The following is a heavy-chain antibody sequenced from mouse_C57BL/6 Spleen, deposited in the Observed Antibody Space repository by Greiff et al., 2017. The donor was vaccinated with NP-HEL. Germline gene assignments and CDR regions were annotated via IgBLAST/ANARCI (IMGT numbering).Heavy chain of an antibody. J-gene: IGHJ2*01. V-gene: IGHV1-64*01. CDR3: ARALYYGNYGY. Sequence: QVQLQQPGAELVKPGASVKLSCKASGYTFTSYWMPWVKQRPGQGLEWIGMIHPNSGSTNYNEKFKSKATLTVDKSSSTAYMQLSSLTSEDSAVYDCARALYYGNYGYWGQGTTLTVSS. D-gene: IGHD2-1*01. CDR2: IHPNSGST. CDR1: GYTFTSYW.